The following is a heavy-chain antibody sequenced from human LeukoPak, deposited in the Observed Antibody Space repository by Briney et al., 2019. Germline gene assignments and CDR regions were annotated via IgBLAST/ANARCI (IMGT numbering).Heavy chain of an antibody. CDR1: GFTFSRYW. J-gene: IGHJ5*02. CDR2: INSDGSRT. D-gene: IGHD1-7*01. Sequence: PGGSLRLSCAASGFTFSRYWMHWVRQAPGKGLVWVSSINSDGSRTNYADSVKGRFTISRDNAKNTLYLEMNSLRAEDTAVYYCARRVTGTTNWFDHWGQGTLVTVSS. CDR3: ARRVTGTTNWFDH. V-gene: IGHV3-74*01.